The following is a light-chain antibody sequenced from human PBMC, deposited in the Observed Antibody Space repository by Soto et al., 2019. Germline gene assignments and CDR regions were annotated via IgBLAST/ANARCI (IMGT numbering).Light chain of an antibody. J-gene: IGLJ1*01. CDR1: SSNVGSYKL. V-gene: IGLV2-23*02. CDR3: CSSGGSPTYV. CDR2: EVN. Sequence: QPALTQHASVSGSPGQSITISCTGTSSNVGSYKLVSWYQQHPGKAPKLMIFEVNKRPSGVSNRFSGSKSGNTASLTISGLKVEDDAAYYCCSSGGSPTYVFGTGTKVTVL.